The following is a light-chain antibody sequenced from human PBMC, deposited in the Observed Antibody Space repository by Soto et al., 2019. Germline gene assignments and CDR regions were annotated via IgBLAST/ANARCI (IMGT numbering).Light chain of an antibody. CDR1: SSNIGSSI. CDR2: SNN. V-gene: IGLV1-44*01. Sequence: QSVLTRPPSASGTPGQRVTIFCYGSSSNIGSSIVNWFQQFPGTAPKLLIYSNNQRPSGVPDRFSGSKSGTSASLAISGLQSEDEADYYCAAWDDSLNGYVFGTGTKVTVL. CDR3: AAWDDSLNGYV. J-gene: IGLJ1*01.